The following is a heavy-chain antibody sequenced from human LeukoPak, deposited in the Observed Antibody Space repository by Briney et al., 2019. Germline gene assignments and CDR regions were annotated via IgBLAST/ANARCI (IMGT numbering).Heavy chain of an antibody. CDR1: GFTFSSYA. CDR2: ISGSGGST. J-gene: IGHJ3*02. CDR3: AKSLYYYDSGGYRAFDI. D-gene: IGHD3-22*01. Sequence: GGSLRLSCAASGFTFSSYAMSWVRQAPGKGLEWVSAISGSGGSTYYADSVKGRFTISRDNSKNTLYLQMNSLRAEDTAVYYCAKSLYYYDSGGYRAFDIWGQGTMVTVSS. V-gene: IGHV3-23*01.